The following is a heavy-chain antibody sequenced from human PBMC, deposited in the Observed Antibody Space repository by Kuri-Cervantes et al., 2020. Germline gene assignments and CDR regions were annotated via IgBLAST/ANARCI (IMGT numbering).Heavy chain of an antibody. J-gene: IGHJ2*01. CDR2: IYYSGST. D-gene: IGHD1-26*01. CDR3: AREGSGGPDYWYFDL. Sequence: GSLRLSCTVSGGSISSYYWSWIRQPPGKGLEWIGYIYYSGSTNYNPSLKSRVTISVDTSKNQFSLKLSSVTAADTAVYYCAREGSGGPDYWYFDLWGRGTLVTVSS. V-gene: IGHV4-59*01. CDR1: GGSISSYY.